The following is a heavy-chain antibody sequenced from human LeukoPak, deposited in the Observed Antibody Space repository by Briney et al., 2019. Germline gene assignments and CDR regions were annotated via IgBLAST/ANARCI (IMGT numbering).Heavy chain of an antibody. CDR3: ATGVGHAFGI. J-gene: IGHJ3*02. Sequence: QTGGSLRLSCAASGFTFSSYWMYWVRQVPGKGLVWVSRINSDGSSTSDADSVKGRFTISRDNAKNTLYLQMNSLRAEDTAVYYCATGVGHAFGIWGQGTMVTVSS. V-gene: IGHV3-74*01. CDR1: GFTFSSYW. D-gene: IGHD1-26*01. CDR2: INSDGSST.